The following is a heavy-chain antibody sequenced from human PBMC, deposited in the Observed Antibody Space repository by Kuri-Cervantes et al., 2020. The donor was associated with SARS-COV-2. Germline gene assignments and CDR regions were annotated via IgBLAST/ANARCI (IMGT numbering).Heavy chain of an antibody. J-gene: IGHJ6*02. V-gene: IGHV1-69*13. CDR1: GGTFSSYA. CDR3: AGLGYCSGGSCYYYYYGMDV. Sequence: SVKVSCKASGGTFSSYAISWVRQAPGQGLEWMEGIIPIFGTANYAQKFQGRVTITADESTSTAYMELSSLRSEDTAVYYCAGLGYCSGGSCYYYYYGMDVWGQGTTVTVSS. D-gene: IGHD2-15*01. CDR2: IIPIFGTA.